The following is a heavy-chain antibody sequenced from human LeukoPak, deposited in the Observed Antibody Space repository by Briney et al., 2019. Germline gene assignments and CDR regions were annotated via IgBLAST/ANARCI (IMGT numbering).Heavy chain of an antibody. Sequence: PSETLSLTCTVSGVSISSSSYYWGWIRQPPGKGLEWIGSTYYSESTYYNSSLKSRVTISVDTSKNQVSLKLNSVTAADSAMYYCAKSGGYGLIDYWGQGTLVTVSS. D-gene: IGHD1-26*01. CDR3: AKSGGYGLIDY. CDR2: TYYSEST. CDR1: GVSISSSSYY. J-gene: IGHJ4*01. V-gene: IGHV4-39*01.